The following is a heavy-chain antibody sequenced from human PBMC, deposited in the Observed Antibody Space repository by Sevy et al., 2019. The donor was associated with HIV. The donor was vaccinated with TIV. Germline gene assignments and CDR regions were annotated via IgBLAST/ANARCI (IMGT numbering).Heavy chain of an antibody. V-gene: IGHV4-39*01. CDR2: IYYSGST. Sequence: SETLSLTCTVSGGSISSSSYYWGWIRQPPGKGLEWIGSIYYSGSTYYNPSLKSRVTISVDTSKNQFSLKLGSVTAADTAVYYCARPVNYYDSSGYFDAFDIWGQGTMVTVSS. D-gene: IGHD3-22*01. CDR3: ARPVNYYDSSGYFDAFDI. J-gene: IGHJ3*02. CDR1: GGSISSSSYY.